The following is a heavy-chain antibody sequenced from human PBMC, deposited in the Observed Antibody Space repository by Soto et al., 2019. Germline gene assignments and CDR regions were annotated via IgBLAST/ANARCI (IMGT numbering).Heavy chain of an antibody. CDR2: ISSSSSYI. V-gene: IGHV3-21*01. J-gene: IGHJ6*02. D-gene: IGHD3-22*01. CDR3: ARDYYDSSGYYYTNYYYYGMDV. CDR1: GFTFSSYN. Sequence: PGGSLRLSCAASGFTFSSYNMNWVGQAPGKGLEWVSSISSSSSYIYYADSVKGRFTISRDNAKNSLYLQMNSLRAEDTAVYYCARDYYDSSGYYYTNYYYYGMDVWGQGTTVTVSS.